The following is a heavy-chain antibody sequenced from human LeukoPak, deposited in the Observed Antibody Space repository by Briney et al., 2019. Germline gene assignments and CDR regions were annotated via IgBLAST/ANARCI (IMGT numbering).Heavy chain of an antibody. CDR1: GVSISTNY. V-gene: IGHV4-4*07. Sequence: SETLSLTCNVPGVSISTNYGSWIRPPPGKGLEWIGRIHTSGITNYNPSLKSRVTMSLDTSKNQFSLNLSSVTAADTAVYYCAREDYSSRGLDYWGQGTLVTFSS. CDR3: AREDYSSRGLDY. D-gene: IGHD6-13*01. CDR2: IHTSGIT. J-gene: IGHJ4*02.